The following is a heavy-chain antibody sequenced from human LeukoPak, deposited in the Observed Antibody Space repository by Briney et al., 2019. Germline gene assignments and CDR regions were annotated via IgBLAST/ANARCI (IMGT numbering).Heavy chain of an antibody. CDR1: AFSVGTKY. Sequence: GGSLTLSCAASAFSVGTKYMNWVRQAPGKGLEWVSILYSGGDTYYADSVKGRFTISRDNSRNTLSLQMNSLRVDDTAVYYCTRVGDHYHWYFDLWGRGTLVTVSS. CDR3: TRVGDHYHWYFDL. D-gene: IGHD3-10*01. J-gene: IGHJ2*01. V-gene: IGHV3-53*01. CDR2: LYSGGDT.